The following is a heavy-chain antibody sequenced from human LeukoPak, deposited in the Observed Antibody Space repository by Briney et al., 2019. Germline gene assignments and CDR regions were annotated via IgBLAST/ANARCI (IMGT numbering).Heavy chain of an antibody. CDR1: GFTFGDYA. D-gene: IGHD6-13*01. V-gene: IGHV3-49*04. CDR2: IRRRAFGETA. J-gene: IGHJ6*02. CDR3: TREGAAAAYGMDV. Sequence: GGSLRLSCTASGFTFGDYAVSWVRRAPGRGLEWVGLIRRRAFGETADYAASVKGRFTIPRDDSKSIAYLQMNSLKTEDTAVYYCTREGAAAAYGMDVWGQGTTVTVSS.